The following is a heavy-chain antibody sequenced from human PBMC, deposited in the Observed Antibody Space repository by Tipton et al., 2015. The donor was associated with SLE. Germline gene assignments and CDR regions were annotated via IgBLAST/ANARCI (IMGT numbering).Heavy chain of an antibody. V-gene: IGHV1-8*01. J-gene: IGHJ6*03. CDR3: ARLGDWDQYYYMDV. CDR1: GYTFTTYD. D-gene: IGHD3-16*01. Sequence: QSGPEVKKPGASVKVSCKASGYTFTTYDINWVRQATGQGLEWMGWMNPNSGNTGYAQKLQGRVTMTRNTSMSTASMELSSLRSEDTAVYYCARLGDWDQYYYMDVWGKGTTVTVSS. CDR2: MNPNSGNT.